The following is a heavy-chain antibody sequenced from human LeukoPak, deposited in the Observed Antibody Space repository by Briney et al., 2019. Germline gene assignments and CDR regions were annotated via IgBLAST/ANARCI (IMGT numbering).Heavy chain of an antibody. Sequence: GGSLRLSCAASGFTFSSYDMHWVRQGTGKGLEWVSGIGTAGDTYYPGSVKGRFTISRENAKNSLYLQMNSLRAGDTAVYYCARTTTSTRAFDIWGQGTMVTVSS. CDR1: GFTFSSYD. CDR3: ARTTTSTRAFDI. J-gene: IGHJ3*02. CDR2: IGTAGDT. V-gene: IGHV3-13*01. D-gene: IGHD1-1*01.